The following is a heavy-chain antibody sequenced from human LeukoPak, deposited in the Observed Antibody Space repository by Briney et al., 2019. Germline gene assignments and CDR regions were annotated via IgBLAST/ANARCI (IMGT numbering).Heavy chain of an antibody. V-gene: IGHV4-39*02. CDR2: IRYSGRT. D-gene: IGHD6-25*01. Sequence: SETLSLTCTVTGGSISSNTYYWSWIRQPPGKGLEWIGSIRYSGRTYYKPSLKSRVTLSVDTSKNQLLLNLRSVTAADTAMYYCAREFNGSPDYLGQGTLVTVSS. CDR1: GGSISSNTYY. J-gene: IGHJ4*02. CDR3: AREFNGSPDY.